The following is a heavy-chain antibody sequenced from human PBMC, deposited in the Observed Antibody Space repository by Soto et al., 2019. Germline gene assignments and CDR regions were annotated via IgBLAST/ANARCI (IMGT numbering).Heavy chain of an antibody. V-gene: IGHV4-59*01. D-gene: IGHD3-22*01. Sequence: SETLSLTCTVSGGSISSYYWSWIRQPPGKGLEWIGYIYYSGSTNYNPSLKSRVTISVDTSKNQFSLKLSSVTAADTAVYYCAGANYYDSSTHTRYTFSAPWGKRTLVPGFS. J-gene: IGHJ5*02. CDR2: IYYSGST. CDR1: GGSISSYY. CDR3: AGANYYDSSTHTRYTFSAP.